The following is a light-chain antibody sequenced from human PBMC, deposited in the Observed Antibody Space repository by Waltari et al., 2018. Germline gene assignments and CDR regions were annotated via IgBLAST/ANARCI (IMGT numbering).Light chain of an antibody. Sequence: SALTQPDSVSGSPGQSITISCSGFSIASGGYEYFSWYQQHPGKAPKVIIYDVSNRPSGVSTRFSGSKSGSSASLTISGLQAEDEADYYCSSFTSSTTGIFGGGTKLTVL. CDR3: SSFTSSTTGI. CDR2: DVS. CDR1: SIASGGYEY. V-gene: IGLV2-14*01. J-gene: IGLJ2*01.